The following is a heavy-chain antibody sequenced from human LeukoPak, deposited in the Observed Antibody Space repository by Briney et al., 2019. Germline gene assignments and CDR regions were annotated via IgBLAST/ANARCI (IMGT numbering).Heavy chain of an antibody. CDR2: IYYSGST. Sequence: SETLSLTCTVSGGSISSYYWSWIRPPPGRGLEWIGYIYYSGSTNYKPSLQCRVTTSVYTSKNQFSLKQSSVTAAGTAVYYCARDRAAAGLFDYWGQGTLVTVSS. CDR3: ARDRAAAGLFDY. J-gene: IGHJ4*02. D-gene: IGHD6-13*01. V-gene: IGHV4-59*01. CDR1: GGSISSYY.